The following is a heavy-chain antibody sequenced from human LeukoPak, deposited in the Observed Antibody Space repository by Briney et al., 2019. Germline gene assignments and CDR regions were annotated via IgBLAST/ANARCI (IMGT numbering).Heavy chain of an antibody. CDR3: ARVRSGSLGYGMDV. D-gene: IGHD1-26*01. J-gene: IGHJ6*02. V-gene: IGHV3-13*01. CDR1: GFTFSSYD. CDR2: IGTVGDT. Sequence: GGSLRLSCAASGFTFSSYDMHWVRQVPGKGLEWVSDIGTVGDTHYAGSVKGRFTISRENAKNSLYLQMNSLRAGDTAVYYCARVRSGSLGYGMDVWGQGTTVTVSS.